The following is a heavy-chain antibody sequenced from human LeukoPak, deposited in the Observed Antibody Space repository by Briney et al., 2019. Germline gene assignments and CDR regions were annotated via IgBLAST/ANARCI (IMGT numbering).Heavy chain of an antibody. Sequence: PSETLSLTCTVSGGSISSYYWSWLRQPAGKGLEWIGRIYTSGSTNYNPSLKSRVTMSVDTSKNQFSLKLRSVPAADTAVYYCARDGGFPPNWFDPWGQGTLVNVSS. D-gene: IGHD3-16*01. CDR1: GGSISSYY. J-gene: IGHJ5*02. CDR2: IYTSGST. CDR3: ARDGGFPPNWFDP. V-gene: IGHV4-4*07.